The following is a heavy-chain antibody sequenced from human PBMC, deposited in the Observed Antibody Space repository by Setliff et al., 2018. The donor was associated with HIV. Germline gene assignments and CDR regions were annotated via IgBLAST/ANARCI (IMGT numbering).Heavy chain of an antibody. J-gene: IGHJ4*02. V-gene: IGHV7-4-1*02. Sequence: ASVKVSCKASGYTLTTFGISWVRQVPGQGLEWMGWINTETGSPMYAQGFKGRFVFSLDTSVSTAYLQISTLKTEDTAIYYCARVGSYWSTFDYWGQGALVTVSS. CDR3: ARVGSYWSTFDY. CDR1: GYTLTTFG. CDR2: INTETGSP. D-gene: IGHD1-26*01.